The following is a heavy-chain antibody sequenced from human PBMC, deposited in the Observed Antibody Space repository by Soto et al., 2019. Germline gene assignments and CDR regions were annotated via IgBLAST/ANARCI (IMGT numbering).Heavy chain of an antibody. V-gene: IGHV1-18*01. D-gene: IGHD6-13*01. CDR3: ARESAGPDYYYYGMDV. CDR1: GYTFTSYG. CDR2: ISAYNGNT. Sequence: ASVKFSCKASGYTFTSYGISWVRQAPGQGLEWMGWISAYNGNTNYAQKLQGRVTMTTDTSTSTAYMELRSLRSDDTAVYYCARESAGPDYYYYGMDVWGQGTTVTVSS. J-gene: IGHJ6*02.